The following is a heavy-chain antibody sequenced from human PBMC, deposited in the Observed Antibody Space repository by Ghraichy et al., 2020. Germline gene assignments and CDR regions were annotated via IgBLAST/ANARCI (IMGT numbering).Heavy chain of an antibody. CDR1: GFTFSSYA. Sequence: SCAASGFTFSSYAMSWVRQAPGKGLEWVSSISGSGGSTYYADSVKGRFTISRDNSKNTLYLQMNSLRAEDTAVYYCAKDPNGAYETGIDYWGQGTLVTVSS. D-gene: IGHD4-17*01. CDR2: ISGSGGST. CDR3: AKDPNGAYETGIDY. V-gene: IGHV3-23*01. J-gene: IGHJ4*02.